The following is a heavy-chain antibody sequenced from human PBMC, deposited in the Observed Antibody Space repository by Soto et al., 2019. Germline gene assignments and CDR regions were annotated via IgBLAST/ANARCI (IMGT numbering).Heavy chain of an antibody. Sequence: SETLSLTCTVSGASVSSATHYWNWIRQPPGKPLEWIGYIYYSGTTNYNPSLRSRVTISLDRSNDQFSLKLSSVTAEDTAVYYCRYGHYYYYGMDVWGQGTTVTVS. CDR3: RYGHYYYYGMDV. CDR2: IYYSGTT. CDR1: GASVSSATHY. D-gene: IGHD5-18*01. J-gene: IGHJ6*02. V-gene: IGHV4-61*01.